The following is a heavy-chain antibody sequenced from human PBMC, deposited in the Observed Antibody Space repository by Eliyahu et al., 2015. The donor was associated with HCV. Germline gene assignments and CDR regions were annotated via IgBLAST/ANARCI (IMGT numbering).Heavy chain of an antibody. D-gene: IGHD3-22*01. J-gene: IGHJ4*02. CDR2: ISSSSSTI. Sequence: EVQLVESGGGXVQPGGSXSLSCAXSXFXXSSYSMNWVRQXPGKGLEWVSYISSSSSTIYYADSVKGRFTISRDNAKNSLYLQMNSLRAEDTAVYYCARDGGRHYYDRYFDYWGQGTLVTVSS. CDR3: ARDGGRHYYDRYFDY. CDR1: XFXXSSYS. V-gene: IGHV3-48*04.